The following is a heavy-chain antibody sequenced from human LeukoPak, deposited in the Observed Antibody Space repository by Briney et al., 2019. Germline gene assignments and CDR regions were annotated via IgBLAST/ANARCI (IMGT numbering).Heavy chain of an antibody. J-gene: IGHJ6*03. V-gene: IGHV4-39*01. CDR3: ARVTPRYMDV. Sequence: PSETLSLTCTVSGGSISSSSYYWGWIRQPPGKGLEWIGSIYYSGSTYYNPSLKSRVTISVDTPKNQISLKLSSVTAADTAVYYCARVTPRYMDVWGKGTTVTVSS. CDR2: IYYSGST. CDR1: GGSISSSSYY. D-gene: IGHD2-21*02.